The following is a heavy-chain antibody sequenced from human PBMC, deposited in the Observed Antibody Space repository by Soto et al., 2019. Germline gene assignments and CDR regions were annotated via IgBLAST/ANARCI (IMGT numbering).Heavy chain of an antibody. CDR1: GYSFSSHA. CDR3: ARGGALSTSWYWGDGLDS. Sequence: QVQLEQSGSEVKKSGSSVKVSCKASGYSFSSHAITWVRQAPGQGLEWMGGIIPVFGTPSYAQKFQGRVTIAADKSTNPSYLEMRSRRSEDTAVYYCARGGALSTSWYWGDGLDSWGQGTQVTVSS. D-gene: IGHD6-13*01. V-gene: IGHV1-69*06. J-gene: IGHJ4*02. CDR2: IIPVFGTP.